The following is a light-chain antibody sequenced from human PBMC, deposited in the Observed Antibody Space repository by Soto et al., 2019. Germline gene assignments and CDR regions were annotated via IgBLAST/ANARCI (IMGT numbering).Light chain of an antibody. V-gene: IGKV3-11*01. Sequence: EIVLTQSPANLSLSPGERATLSCRASQSVTTYLAWFQQKFGQAPRLLIYDATTRAYGIPARFSGSGSGTDFTLTISGLEPEDFAVYYCQQRSTWPITFVPGTRVDIK. J-gene: IGKJ3*01. CDR2: DAT. CDR3: QQRSTWPIT. CDR1: QSVTTY.